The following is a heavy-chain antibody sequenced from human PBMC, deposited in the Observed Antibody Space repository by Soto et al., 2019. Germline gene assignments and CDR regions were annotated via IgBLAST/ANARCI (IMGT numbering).Heavy chain of an antibody. CDR2: INPSGGST. J-gene: IGHJ1*01. V-gene: IGHV1-46*01. CDR1: GYTFTSYY. CDR3: ARDHTGIAVLHRWKYFQH. D-gene: IGHD6-19*01. Sequence: ASVKVSCKASGYTFTSYYIHWVRQAPGQGLEWMGIINPSGGSTSYAQKFQGRVTMTRDTSTSTVYMELSSLRSEDTAVYYCARDHTGIAVLHRWKYFQHWGQGTLVTVSS.